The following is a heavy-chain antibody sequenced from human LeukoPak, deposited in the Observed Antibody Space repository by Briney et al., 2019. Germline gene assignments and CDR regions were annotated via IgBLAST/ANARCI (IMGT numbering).Heavy chain of an antibody. V-gene: IGHV4-39*07. D-gene: IGHD3-3*02. CDR2: IYYTGNT. J-gene: IGHJ4*02. Sequence: SETLSLTCTVSGDSITGYYWGWIRQPPGKGLEWIGNIYYTGNTYYNPSLKSRVTISVDTSKNQFSLKLSSVTAADTAVYYCARGRFPPHFWNYGTDYWGQGTLVTVSS. CDR3: ARGRFPPHFWNYGTDY. CDR1: GDSITGYY.